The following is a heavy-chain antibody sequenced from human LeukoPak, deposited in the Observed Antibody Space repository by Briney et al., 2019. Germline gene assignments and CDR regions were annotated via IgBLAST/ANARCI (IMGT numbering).Heavy chain of an antibody. CDR2: GTA. V-gene: IGHV1-69*01. D-gene: IGHD2-15*01. CDR3: ARGSGCSGGNCYLSVGMDV. J-gene: IGHJ6*02. Sequence: GTANYAQKLQGRVTITADESTSTAYMELSSLRSEDTAVYYCARGSGCSGGNCYLSVGMDVWGQGTTVTVSS.